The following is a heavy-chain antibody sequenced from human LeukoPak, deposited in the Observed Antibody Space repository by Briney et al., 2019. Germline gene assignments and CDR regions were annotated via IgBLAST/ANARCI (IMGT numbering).Heavy chain of an antibody. Sequence: ASVKVSCKASGYTYISYYIHWVRQAPGQGLEWMGIINPSGGSTRYAQKFQGRVTMTRDTSTGTIYMELSSLRSEDTAVYYCARGGRGEGTGTTRVAFDIWGQGTMVTVSS. CDR2: INPSGGST. CDR3: ARGGRGEGTGTTRVAFDI. V-gene: IGHV1-46*01. J-gene: IGHJ3*02. D-gene: IGHD1-1*01. CDR1: GYTYISYY.